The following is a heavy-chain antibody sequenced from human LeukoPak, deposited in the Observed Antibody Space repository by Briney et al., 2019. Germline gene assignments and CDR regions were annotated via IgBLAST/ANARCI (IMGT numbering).Heavy chain of an antibody. CDR2: SYDGSPK. CDR3: AKDVRTGTPNSFDY. V-gene: IGHV3-30*18. CDR1: GFTFSSFG. J-gene: IGHJ4*02. Sequence: GGSLRLSCAASGFTFSSFGMHWVRQAPGKGLEWVAISYDGSPKYYADSVKGRFTISRDNSKNTLYLQMNSLRAEDTAVYYCAKDVRTGTPNSFDYWGQGTLVTVSS. D-gene: IGHD1-1*01.